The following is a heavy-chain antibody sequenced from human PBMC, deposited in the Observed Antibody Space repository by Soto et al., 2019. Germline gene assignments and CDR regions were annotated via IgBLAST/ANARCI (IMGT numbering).Heavy chain of an antibody. CDR2: VSHDGRNT. D-gene: IGHD6-19*01. J-gene: IGHJ4*02. Sequence: VQLVESGGGVVQPGRSLRLSCAASGFTFSDYAMHWVRQAPGKGLEWVAVVSHDGRNTHYADSVKGRFTISRDSSKNTGSLEMTSLRAEDEAVYYCAKGQSQCLVRSECTFWGQGSLVTVSS. V-gene: IGHV3-30*18. CDR1: GFTFSDYA. CDR3: AKGQSQCLVRSECTF.